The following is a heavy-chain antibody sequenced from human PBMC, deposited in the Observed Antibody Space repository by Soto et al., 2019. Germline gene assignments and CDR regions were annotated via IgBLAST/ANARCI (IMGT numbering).Heavy chain of an antibody. CDR2: IRGSGGST. J-gene: IGHJ5*02. CDR1: GLTCSSYA. D-gene: IGHD2-15*01. V-gene: IGHV3-23*01. Sequence: GVSLRLSCAASGLTCSSYAMSRVRKAPGKGLEWVSAIRGSGGSTYYADSVKGRFTISRDNSKNTLYLQMNSLRVEDTAVYYCAKDPSLYCSGGSCNWFDPWGQGTLVTVSS. CDR3: AKDPSLYCSGGSCNWFDP.